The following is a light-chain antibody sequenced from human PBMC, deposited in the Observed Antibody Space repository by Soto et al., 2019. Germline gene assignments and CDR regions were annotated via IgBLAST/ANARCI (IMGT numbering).Light chain of an antibody. CDR2: DVS. Sequence: QSVLTQPASVSGSPGQSITISCSGTSSENGAYNSVSWYQQHPGKAPKLMVYDVSSRPSGVSNRFSGSKSGNTASLTISGLQAEDEADYYCSSYAGTHVVFGTGTKVTVL. CDR1: SSENGAYNS. V-gene: IGLV2-14*01. J-gene: IGLJ1*01. CDR3: SSYAGTHVV.